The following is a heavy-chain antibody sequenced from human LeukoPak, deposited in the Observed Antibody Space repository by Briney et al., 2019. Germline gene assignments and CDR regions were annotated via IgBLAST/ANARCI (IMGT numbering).Heavy chain of an antibody. V-gene: IGHV3-23*01. CDR3: ARGSGWVSDY. Sequence: GGSLRLSCAASGFTFSSYAMSWVRQAPGKGLEWVSAFSGSGVSTYYADSVKGRFTISRDNTKNSLYLQMNSLRAEDTAVYFCARGSGWVSDYWGQGTLVTVSS. CDR2: FSGSGVST. J-gene: IGHJ4*02. D-gene: IGHD1-26*01. CDR1: GFTFSSYA.